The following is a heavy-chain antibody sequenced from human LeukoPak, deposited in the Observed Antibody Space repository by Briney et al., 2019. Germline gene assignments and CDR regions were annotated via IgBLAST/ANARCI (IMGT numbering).Heavy chain of an antibody. J-gene: IGHJ4*02. CDR3: AKALSGYSYGSLQGY. V-gene: IGHV3-23*01. D-gene: IGHD5-18*01. Sequence: GGSLRLSCAASGFTFSSYAMSWVRQAPGKGLEWVSAISGSGGSTYYADSVKGRFTISRDNSKNTLYLQMNSLRAEDTAVYYCAKALSGYSYGSLQGYWGQGTLVTVSS. CDR2: ISGSGGST. CDR1: GFTFSSYA.